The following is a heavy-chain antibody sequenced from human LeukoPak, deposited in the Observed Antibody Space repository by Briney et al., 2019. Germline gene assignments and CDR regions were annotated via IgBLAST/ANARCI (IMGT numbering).Heavy chain of an antibody. CDR1: GGSISSYY. CDR2: IYYSGST. V-gene: IGHV4-59*01. Sequence: SETLSFTCTVSGGSISSYYWSWIRQPPGKGLEWIGYIYYSGSTNYNPSLKSRVTISVGTSKNQFSLKLSSVTAADTAVYYCARGSSSWYAWLDYWGQGTLVTVSS. J-gene: IGHJ4*02. D-gene: IGHD6-13*01. CDR3: ARGSSSWYAWLDY.